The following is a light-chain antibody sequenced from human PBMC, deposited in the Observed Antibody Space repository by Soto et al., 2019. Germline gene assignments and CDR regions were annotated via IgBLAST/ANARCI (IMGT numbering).Light chain of an antibody. CDR3: SSYTSSSTLYVI. Sequence: QSALTQPASVSGSPGQSITISCTGTSSDVGGYNYVSWYQQHPGKAPKLMIYDVSNRPSGVSNRFSCSKSGNTASLTISGSQAEDEADYYCSSYTSSSTLYVIFGGGTKVTVL. J-gene: IGLJ2*01. CDR2: DVS. V-gene: IGLV2-14*01. CDR1: SSDVGGYNY.